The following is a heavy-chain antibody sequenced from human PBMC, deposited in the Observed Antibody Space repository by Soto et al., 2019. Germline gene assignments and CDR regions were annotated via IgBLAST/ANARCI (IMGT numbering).Heavy chain of an antibody. Sequence: GESLKISCKGSGYIFTNYWIGWVRQVPGKGLEWMGIIWPGDSETRYSPSFQGQVTIPVDKSISTAYLQWSSLKASDTAMYYCARHGSIGARQNWFDPWGQGTLVTVSS. CDR3: ARHGSIGARQNWFDP. J-gene: IGHJ5*02. V-gene: IGHV5-51*01. D-gene: IGHD6-6*01. CDR1: GYIFTNYW. CDR2: IWPGDSET.